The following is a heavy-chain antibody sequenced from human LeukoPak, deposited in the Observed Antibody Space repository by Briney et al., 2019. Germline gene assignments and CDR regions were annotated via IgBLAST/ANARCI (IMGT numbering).Heavy chain of an antibody. CDR2: ISRDGNTI. J-gene: IGHJ5*02. CDR3: AKGTTGT. V-gene: IGHV3-48*01. CDR1: GFTFTPYT. D-gene: IGHD2-8*02. Sequence: GGSLRLSRAATGFTFTPYTMNWFRQPPGKGLEWVSYISRDGNTIYYADSVKGRFTISRDIAKKSLFLQMDSLRVEDTAMYYCAKGTTGTWGQGTLVTVSS.